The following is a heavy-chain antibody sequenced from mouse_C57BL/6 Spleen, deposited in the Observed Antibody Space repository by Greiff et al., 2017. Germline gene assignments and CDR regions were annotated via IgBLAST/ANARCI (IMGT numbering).Heavy chain of an antibody. CDR1: GFTFTEYT. Sequence: VQRVESGAGLVKPGASVKLSCKASGFTFTEYTIHWVHQGSGQGLEWIGWVYPGSGSIKYNEKFKDKATLTADKSSSTVYMELSRLTSEDSAVYFCARHEDEGDGSSLFYWGQGTTLTVSS. J-gene: IGHJ2*01. CDR3: ARHEDEGDGSSLFY. V-gene: IGHV1-62-2*01. CDR2: VYPGSGSI. D-gene: IGHD1-1*01.